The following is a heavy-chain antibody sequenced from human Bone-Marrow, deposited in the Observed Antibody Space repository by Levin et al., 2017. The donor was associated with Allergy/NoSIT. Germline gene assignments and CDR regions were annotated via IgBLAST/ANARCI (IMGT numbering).Heavy chain of an antibody. J-gene: IGHJ4*02. D-gene: IGHD3-10*01. CDR2: INPNSGDT. CDR1: GYLFSGYC. Sequence: GESLKISCKASGYLFSGYCIHWVRQAPGQRLEWMGWINPNSGDTKYAQNFQGRVSMTRDTSINTAYMELSGLTSDDAAIYYCARGLYYLDASVGRLSWGQGTLVIVSS. V-gene: IGHV1-2*02. CDR3: ARGLYYLDASVGRLS.